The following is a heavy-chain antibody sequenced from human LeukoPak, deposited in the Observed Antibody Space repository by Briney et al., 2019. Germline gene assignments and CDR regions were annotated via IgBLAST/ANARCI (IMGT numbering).Heavy chain of an antibody. D-gene: IGHD3-10*01. CDR3: ARATMVRGAAHYFDY. V-gene: IGHV1-2*02. CDR2: INPNSGGT. Sequence: GASVKVSCKASGYTFTGYYMHWVRQAPGQGLEWMGWINPNSGGTNYAQKFQGRVTMTRDTSISTAYMELSRLRSDDTAVYYCARATMVRGAAHYFDYWGQGTLVTVSS. J-gene: IGHJ4*02. CDR1: GYTFTGYY.